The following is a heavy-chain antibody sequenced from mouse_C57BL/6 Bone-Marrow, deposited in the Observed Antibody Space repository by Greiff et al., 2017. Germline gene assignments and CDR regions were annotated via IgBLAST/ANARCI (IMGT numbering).Heavy chain of an antibody. CDR1: GYTFTSYW. CDR2: IDPSDSYT. V-gene: IGHV1-69*01. D-gene: IGHD2-2*01. CDR3: ARGTLGYEGFAY. Sequence: QVQLQQPGAELVMPGASVKLFCKASGYTFTSYWMHWVKQRPGQGLEWIGEIDPSDSYTNYNQKFKGKSTLTVDKSSSTAYMQLSSLTSEDSAVYYCARGTLGYEGFAYWGQGTLVTVSA. J-gene: IGHJ3*01.